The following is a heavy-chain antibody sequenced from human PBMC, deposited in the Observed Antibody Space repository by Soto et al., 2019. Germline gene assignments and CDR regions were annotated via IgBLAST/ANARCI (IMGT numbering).Heavy chain of an antibody. Sequence: PGGSLRLSCTASGFTFRNFAMYWVRQAPGKGLDWVAGISPDGASKYHSDSVKGRLTISRDNSKDTLYLEMSGLRRDDTAVYYCARGDQWLVFGPTDHWGQGTLVTVSS. CDR3: ARGDQWLVFGPTDH. CDR1: GFTFRNFA. CDR2: ISPDGASK. D-gene: IGHD6-19*01. J-gene: IGHJ5*02. V-gene: IGHV3-30*04.